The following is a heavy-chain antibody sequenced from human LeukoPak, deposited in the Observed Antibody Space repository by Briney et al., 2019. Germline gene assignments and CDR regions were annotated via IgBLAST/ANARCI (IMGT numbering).Heavy chain of an antibody. D-gene: IGHD3-10*01. CDR1: GGSLSSYY. CDR3: AGSPITMVRGVIITGAFDI. J-gene: IGHJ3*02. CDR2: IYYSGST. V-gene: IGHV4-59*01. Sequence: SETLSLTCTVSGGSLSSYYWSWVRQPPGKGLEWIGYIYYSGSTNYNPSLKSRVTISVDTSKNQFSLKLSSVTAADTAVYYCAGSPITMVRGVIITGAFDIWGQGTMVTVSS.